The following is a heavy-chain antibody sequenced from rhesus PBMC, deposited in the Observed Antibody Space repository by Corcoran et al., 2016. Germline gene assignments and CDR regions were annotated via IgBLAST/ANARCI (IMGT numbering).Heavy chain of an antibody. D-gene: IGHD1-44*01. CDR2: IKSKADGGTA. V-gene: IGHV3S11*01. J-gene: IGHJ4*01. CDR3: ARGLVGY. Sequence: EVQLVESGGGLVQPGGSLRLSCAASGFTFSNSWMTWVRKAPGKGLEWVGFIKSKADGGTAAYADSVKGRFTISRDDSKNTLYLQMNSLKTEDTAVYYCARGLVGYWGQGVLVTVSS. CDR1: GFTFSNSW.